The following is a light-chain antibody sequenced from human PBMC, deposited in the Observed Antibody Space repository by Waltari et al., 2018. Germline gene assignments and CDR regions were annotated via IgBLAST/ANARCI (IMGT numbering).Light chain of an antibody. CDR1: SSDLRGVDF. Sequence: QSALTQPASVTGSPGQSITISCTETSSDLRGVDFVSWYQHHPGKAPKLLIYEVNKRPPGVSTRFSGSRSGNTASLTISGLQPEDEADYYCSSYTSNTTPIFGGGTKLTVL. V-gene: IGLV2-14*01. J-gene: IGLJ2*01. CDR3: SSYTSNTTPI. CDR2: EVN.